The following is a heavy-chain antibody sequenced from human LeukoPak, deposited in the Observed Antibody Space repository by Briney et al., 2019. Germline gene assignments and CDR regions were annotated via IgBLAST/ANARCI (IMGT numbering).Heavy chain of an antibody. CDR3: ATECSTYWNALDV. CDR1: GYTLTELS. CDR2: FDPEDGET. Sequence: ASVKVSCKVSGYTLTELSIHWMRQAPGKGLEWMGGFDPEDGETIYAQKFQGRVTMAEDTSTDTAYMELSSLRSEDTAVYYCATECSTYWNALDVWGQGTTVTVSS. D-gene: IGHD1-1*01. V-gene: IGHV1-24*01. J-gene: IGHJ6*02.